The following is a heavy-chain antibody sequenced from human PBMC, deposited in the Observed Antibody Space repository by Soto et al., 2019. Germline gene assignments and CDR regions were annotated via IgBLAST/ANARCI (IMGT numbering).Heavy chain of an antibody. CDR2: INSDGSST. CDR3: ASSLLTPFDY. J-gene: IGHJ4*02. Sequence: GGSLRLSCAASGFTFGSYWVHWVRQAPGKGLVWVSRINSDGSSTTYADSVRGRFTISRDNAKNTLYLQMNSLRAEDTAVYYCASSLLTPFDYWGQGTLVTVSS. CDR1: GFTFGSYW. V-gene: IGHV3-74*01. D-gene: IGHD7-27*01.